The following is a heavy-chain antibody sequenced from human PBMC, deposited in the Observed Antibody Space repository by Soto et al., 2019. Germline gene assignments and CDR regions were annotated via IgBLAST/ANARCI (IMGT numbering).Heavy chain of an antibody. CDR3: ASEPLRDMFSAFDI. CDR1: GFTFSSYG. CDR2: IWYDGSNK. Sequence: GGSLRLSCAASGFTFSSYGMHWVRQAPGKGLEWVAVIWYDGSNKYYADSVKGRFTISRDNSKNTLYLQMNSLRAEDTAVYYCASEPLRDMFSAFDIWGQGTMVTVSS. J-gene: IGHJ3*02. V-gene: IGHV3-33*01. D-gene: IGHD2-15*01.